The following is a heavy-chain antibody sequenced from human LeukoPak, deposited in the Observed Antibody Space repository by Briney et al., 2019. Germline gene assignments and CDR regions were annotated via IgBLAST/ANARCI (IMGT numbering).Heavy chain of an antibody. CDR2: IIPIFGTA. Sequence: SVKVSCKASGGTFSSYAISWVRQAPGQWLEWMGGIIPIFGTANYAQKFQGRVTITADESTSTAYMELSSLRSEDTAVYYCARNSLYDSSAPDAFDIWGQGTMVTVSS. CDR1: GGTFSSYA. V-gene: IGHV1-69*13. CDR3: ARNSLYDSSAPDAFDI. J-gene: IGHJ3*02. D-gene: IGHD3-22*01.